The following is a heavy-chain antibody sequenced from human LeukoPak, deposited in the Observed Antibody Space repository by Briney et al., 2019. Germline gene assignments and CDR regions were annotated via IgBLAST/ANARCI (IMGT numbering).Heavy chain of an antibody. D-gene: IGHD3-10*01. CDR1: GYTFTSYG. J-gene: IGHJ4*02. V-gene: IGHV1-18*01. Sequence: ASVKVSCKASGYTFTSYGISWVRQAPGQGLEWMGWISAYNGNTNYAQKLQGRVTMTTDTSTSTAYMELRSLRSDDTAVYYCARDGAYYYGSAHRPVDYWGQGTLVTVSS. CDR3: ARDGAYYYGSAHRPVDY. CDR2: ISAYNGNT.